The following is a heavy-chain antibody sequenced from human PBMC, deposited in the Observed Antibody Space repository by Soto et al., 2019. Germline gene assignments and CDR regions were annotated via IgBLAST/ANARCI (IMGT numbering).Heavy chain of an antibody. D-gene: IGHD1-26*01. CDR1: GFTFSSYA. J-gene: IGHJ4*02. CDR3: AKVLRETLGRQNKYYFDY. Sequence: PGGSLRLSCAASGFTFSSYAMSWVRQAPGKGLEWVSAISGSGGSTYYADSVKGRFTISRDNSKNTLYLQMNSLRAEDTAVYYCAKVLRETLGRQNKYYFDYWGQGTLVTVSS. CDR2: ISGSGGST. V-gene: IGHV3-23*01.